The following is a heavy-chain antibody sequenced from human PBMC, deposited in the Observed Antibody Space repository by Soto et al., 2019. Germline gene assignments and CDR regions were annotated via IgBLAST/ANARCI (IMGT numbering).Heavy chain of an antibody. V-gene: IGHV3-30*18. CDR1: GFTFSSYG. CDR2: ISYDGSNK. Sequence: GGSLRLSCAATGFTFSSYGMHWVRQAPGKGLEWVAVISYDGSNKYYADSVKGRFTISRDNSKNTLYLQMNSLRAEDTAVYYCAKATTNGGWFNPFDSWGQGALVTVSS. CDR3: AKATTNGGWFNPFDS. D-gene: IGHD6-19*01. J-gene: IGHJ4*02.